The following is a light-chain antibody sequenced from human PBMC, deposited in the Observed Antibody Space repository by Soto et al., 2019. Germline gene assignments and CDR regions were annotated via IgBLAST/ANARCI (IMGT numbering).Light chain of an antibody. CDR3: SSYTSSNTLYV. CDR1: SSDVGGYNY. CDR2: EVS. J-gene: IGLJ1*01. Sequence: QSALTQPASVSGSPGQSITISCTGTSSDVGGYNYVSWYQQHPGKAPKLIIYEVSNRPSGVSNRFSGSKSGNTASLTISGLQAEDEADYYCSSYTSSNTLYVVGTGTKVTVL. V-gene: IGLV2-14*01.